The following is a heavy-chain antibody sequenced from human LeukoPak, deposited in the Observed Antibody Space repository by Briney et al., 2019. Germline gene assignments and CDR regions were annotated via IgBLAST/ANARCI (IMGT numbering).Heavy chain of an antibody. CDR2: ISSRGTTK. V-gene: IGHV3-48*01. CDR1: GFTFSSSR. CDR3: ANFEPGYTSSWYAEF. J-gene: IGHJ4*02. Sequence: GVSLRLSCEVSGFTFSSSRMNWVRQAPGKGLEWVSYISSRGTTKHYADSVKGRFTISRDNAKNALYLQMNSLRVEDTAVYYCANFEPGYTSSWYAEFWGQGTLVTVSS. D-gene: IGHD6-13*01.